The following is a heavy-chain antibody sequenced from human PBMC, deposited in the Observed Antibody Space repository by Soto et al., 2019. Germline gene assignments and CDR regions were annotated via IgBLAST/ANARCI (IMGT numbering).Heavy chain of an antibody. V-gene: IGHV3-66*01. CDR1: GFTVSSNY. J-gene: IGHJ4*02. CDR2: IYSGGST. CDR3: ARGRYSSSWYWYYFDY. Sequence: PGGSLRLSCAASGFTVSSNYMSWVRQAPWKGLEWVSVIYSGGSTYYADSVKGRFTISRDNSKNTLYLQMNSLRAEDTAVYYCARGRYSSSWYWYYFDYWGQGTLVTVSS. D-gene: IGHD6-13*01.